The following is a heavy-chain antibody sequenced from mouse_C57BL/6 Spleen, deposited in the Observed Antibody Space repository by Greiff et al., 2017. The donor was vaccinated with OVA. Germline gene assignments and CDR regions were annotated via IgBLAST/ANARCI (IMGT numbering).Heavy chain of an antibody. D-gene: IGHD1-1*01. CDR1: GYTFTSYW. J-gene: IGHJ3*01. Sequence: QVQLQQPGAELVKPGASVKLSCKASGYTFTSYWMHWVKQRPGQGLEWIGMIHPNSGSTNYNEKFKSKATLTVDKSSSTAYMQLSSLTSEDSAVYYCARGLFGIITTVVAPFAYWGQGTLVTVSA. CDR2: IHPNSGST. CDR3: ARGLFGIITTVVAPFAY. V-gene: IGHV1-64*01.